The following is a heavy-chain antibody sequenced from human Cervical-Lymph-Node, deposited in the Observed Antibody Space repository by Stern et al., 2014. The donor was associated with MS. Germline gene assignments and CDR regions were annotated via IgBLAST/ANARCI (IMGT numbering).Heavy chain of an antibody. CDR2: FDPEDGEI. CDR1: GYPLTELS. J-gene: IGHJ4*02. Sequence: QDQLVQSGAEVKKPGASVKVSCKVSGYPLTELSMHWVRQAPGRGLEWMGGFDPEDGEIIYAQKCQGRVSMTEDASTETAYMDLSSLTSEDTAVYYCATAPLAYYYDTSAYYNNYWGQGTLVTVSS. V-gene: IGHV1-24*01. CDR3: ATAPLAYYYDTSAYYNNY. D-gene: IGHD3-22*01.